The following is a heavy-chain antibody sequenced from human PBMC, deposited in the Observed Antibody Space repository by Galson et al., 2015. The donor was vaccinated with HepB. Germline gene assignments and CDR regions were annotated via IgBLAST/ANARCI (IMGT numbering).Heavy chain of an antibody. D-gene: IGHD1-26*01. V-gene: IGHV3-66*02. Sequence: SLRLSCAASGFPVKTNYMSWVRQVPGQGLEWISVLYSGDNTNYADSVKGRFTTSRDKSNNTVFLQMNSLRRGDTAMYFCVRDHLAQWEPSDWGRGTLVTVSS. CDR3: VRDHLAQWEPSD. CDR1: GFPVKTNY. CDR2: LYSGDNT. J-gene: IGHJ4*02.